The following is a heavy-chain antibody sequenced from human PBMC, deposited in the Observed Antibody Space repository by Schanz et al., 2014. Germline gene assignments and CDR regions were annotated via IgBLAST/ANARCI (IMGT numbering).Heavy chain of an antibody. CDR1: GYTFTSYD. CDR3: AGTYCSSTSCYTGYYYMDV. J-gene: IGHJ6*03. CDR2: IIPILGIA. V-gene: IGHV1-69*04. D-gene: IGHD2-2*02. Sequence: QVQLVQSGAEVRKPGASVKVSCTASGYTFTSYDINWVRQAPGQGLEWMGRIIPILGIANYAQKFQGRVTITADKSTSTAYMELTSLRSEDTAVYYCAGTYCSSTSCYTGYYYMDVWGKGTTVTVSS.